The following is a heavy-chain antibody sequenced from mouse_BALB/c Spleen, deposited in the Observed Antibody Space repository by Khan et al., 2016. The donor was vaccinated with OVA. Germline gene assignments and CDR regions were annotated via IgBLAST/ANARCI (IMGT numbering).Heavy chain of an antibody. J-gene: IGHJ4*01. CDR3: ARGNYYGDAMDY. CDR2: ISYSGST. Sequence: EVQLQESGPGLVKPSQSLSLTCTVTGYSITSNYAWNWIRQFPGNKLEWMGYISYSGSTNSNPSLKSRFSIPRDTSKHQFFLQLNSVTTEDTATYYGARGNYYGDAMDYWGQGTSITVSS. V-gene: IGHV3-2*02. D-gene: IGHD1-1*01. CDR1: GYSITSNYA.